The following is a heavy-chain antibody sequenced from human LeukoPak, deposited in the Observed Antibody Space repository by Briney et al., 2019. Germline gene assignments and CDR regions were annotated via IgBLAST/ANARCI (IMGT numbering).Heavy chain of an antibody. CDR3: ARGPPAGNFIDF. Sequence: GGSLRLSCTASGFTVSHNYMHWVRQAPGKGLEWVSVIHSGGSSYHADSVKGRFTISRDNSKNTVFLQLNSLRAEDTAVYYCARGPPAGNFIDFWGQGTLVTVFS. CDR2: IHSGGSS. V-gene: IGHV3-53*01. D-gene: IGHD2-2*01. CDR1: GFTVSHNY. J-gene: IGHJ4*02.